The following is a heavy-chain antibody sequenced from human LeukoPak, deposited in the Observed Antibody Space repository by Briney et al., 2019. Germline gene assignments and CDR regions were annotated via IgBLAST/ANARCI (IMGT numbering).Heavy chain of an antibody. CDR2: IFYSGTT. CDR3: ARGGWNKFDY. Sequence: KTSETLSLTCTVSGGSISSYYWSWIRQPPGKGLEWIGFIFYSGTTNYNPSLKSRVTTSVDTSKNQFSLKLSSVTAADTAVYYCARGGWNKFDYWGQGTLVTVSS. V-gene: IGHV4-59*01. CDR1: GGSISSYY. J-gene: IGHJ4*02. D-gene: IGHD3-22*01.